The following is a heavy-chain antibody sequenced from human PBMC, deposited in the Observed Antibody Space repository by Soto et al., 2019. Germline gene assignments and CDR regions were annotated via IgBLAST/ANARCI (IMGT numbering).Heavy chain of an antibody. Sequence: QVQMVQSGAEVKKPGASVKVSCKASGYTFTGYYMHWVRQAPGQGLEWMGWINPNSCGTNYAQKFQGRVTMTRDTSISTAYMERSRLRSDDTAVYYWATLVVPADIMGGVDYWGQGTLVTVSS. CDR1: GYTFTGYY. J-gene: IGHJ4*02. V-gene: IGHV1-2*02. D-gene: IGHD2-2*02. CDR3: ATLVVPADIMGGVDY. CDR2: INPNSCGT.